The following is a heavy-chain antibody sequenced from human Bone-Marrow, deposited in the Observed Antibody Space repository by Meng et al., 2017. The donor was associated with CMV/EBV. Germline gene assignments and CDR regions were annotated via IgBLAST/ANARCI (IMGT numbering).Heavy chain of an antibody. J-gene: IGHJ5*02. CDR1: GFTFTGSA. Sequence: SVKVSCKGSGFTFTGSAVQWVRQARGQGLEWIGWIVVGSGNTNYAQKFQERVTMTRDKSTSTAYMELSGLRSEDTALYYCASDPSGYCSDTHCPPPRSWVQGTLVTVPS. CDR3: ASDPSGYCSDTHCPPPRS. V-gene: IGHV1-58*01. CDR2: IVVGSGNT. D-gene: IGHD2-8*02.